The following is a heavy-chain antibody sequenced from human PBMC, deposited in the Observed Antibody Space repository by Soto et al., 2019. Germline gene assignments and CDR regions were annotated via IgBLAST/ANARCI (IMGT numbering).Heavy chain of an antibody. J-gene: IGHJ4*02. V-gene: IGHV1-69*02. CDR3: TTQKFGAGRVGVHY. CDR1: GGTSTIYT. Sequence: QVQLVQSGAEVKRPGSSLKVSCETSGGTSTIYTITWVRQAPGQGLQWMGRIVPNLRITNYAQEFQGRLTITADTSTSTVHMELSSLTSEDAAVYYCTTQKFGAGRVGVHYWGQGTLVTVSS. D-gene: IGHD3-10*01. CDR2: IVPNLRIT.